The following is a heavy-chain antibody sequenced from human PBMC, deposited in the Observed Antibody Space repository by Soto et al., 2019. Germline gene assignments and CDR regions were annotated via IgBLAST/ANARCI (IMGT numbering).Heavy chain of an antibody. V-gene: IGHV4-30-4*01. J-gene: IGHJ6*02. CDR1: GGSINSGDYY. CDR3: ARVLLYFGTSDGMDV. CDR2: IYYIGST. D-gene: IGHD3-10*01. Sequence: SETLSLTCNVSGGSINSGDYYWSWIRQSPGKGLEWIGYIYYIGSTHYNPSLKSRVAISMDTSKNQLSLKLNSVTAADTAVYYCARVLLYFGTSDGMDVWGQGTTVTVSS.